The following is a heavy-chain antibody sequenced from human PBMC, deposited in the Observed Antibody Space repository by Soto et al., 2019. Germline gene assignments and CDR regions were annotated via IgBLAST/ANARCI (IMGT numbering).Heavy chain of an antibody. Sequence: EVQLLESGGGLVQPGGSLRLSCAAAGFTFSSYAMGWVRQAPGKGLEWVSAISGSGGGTYYADSVKGRFTISRDNSKNTLYRQMNRLRAEDTAVYYCAKCMTTVTTFPFDIWGRGTMVTVSS. CDR3: AKCMTTVTTFPFDI. V-gene: IGHV3-23*01. CDR1: GFTFSSYA. CDR2: ISGSGGGT. J-gene: IGHJ3*02. D-gene: IGHD4-17*01.